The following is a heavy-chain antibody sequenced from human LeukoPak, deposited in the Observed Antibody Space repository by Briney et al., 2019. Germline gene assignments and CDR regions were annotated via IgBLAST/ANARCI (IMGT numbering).Heavy chain of an antibody. CDR3: ARGRSLGY. V-gene: IGHV3-48*03. Sequence: GGSLSLSCAASGFTFSSYEMNWVRQAPGKGLEWVSKISSSDSAIYYADSVKGRFTISRDNAKSSLYLQMNSLRVEDTAVYYCARGRSLGYWGQGNVVPVSS. D-gene: IGHD6-19*01. CDR1: GFTFSSYE. J-gene: IGHJ4*02. CDR2: ISSSDSAI.